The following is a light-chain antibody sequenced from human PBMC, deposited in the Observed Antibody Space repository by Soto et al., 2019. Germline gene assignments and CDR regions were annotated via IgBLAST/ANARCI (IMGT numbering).Light chain of an antibody. V-gene: IGLV1-47*01. CDR1: RSNIGKNS. Sequence: QSVLTQPPSASGTPGQRVTISCSGSRSNIGKNSVYWFQQFPGTTPKLLIFNQSRRPSGVPERFSGSRSGTSASLAISGLRFEDEADYYCAVWDDTLHGWEFGGWTKLTVL. J-gene: IGLJ3*02. CDR3: AVWDDTLHGWE. CDR2: NQS.